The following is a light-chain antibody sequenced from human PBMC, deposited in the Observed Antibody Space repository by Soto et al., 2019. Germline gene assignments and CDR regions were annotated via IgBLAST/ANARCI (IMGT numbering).Light chain of an antibody. J-gene: IGLJ2*01. CDR2: ENN. CDR1: SSNNGNNY. CDR3: GTWDSSLSAGI. Sequence: QSVLTQPPSVSAAPGQKVTISCSGSSSNNGNNYVSWYRQLPGTAPKLLIYENNKRPSGIPDRFSGSKSGTSATLGITGLQTGDEADYYCGTWDSSLSAGIFGGGTKVTVL. V-gene: IGLV1-51*02.